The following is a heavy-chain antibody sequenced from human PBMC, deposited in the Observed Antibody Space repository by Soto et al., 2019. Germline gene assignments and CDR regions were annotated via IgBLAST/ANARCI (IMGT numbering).Heavy chain of an antibody. CDR1: GGSFSGYY. D-gene: IGHD1-1*01. J-gene: IGHJ1*01. Sequence: QVQLQQWGAGLLKPSETLSLSCTVYGGSFSGYYGSWIRQPPGKGLEWIGEVHHEEGTNYNPSLKSRVTISVDMSKNQLSLDLNSVTAADTAVYYCSRGIDQYTTGWWGQGTLVTVSS. CDR2: VHHEEGT. V-gene: IGHV4-34*01. CDR3: SRGIDQYTTGW.